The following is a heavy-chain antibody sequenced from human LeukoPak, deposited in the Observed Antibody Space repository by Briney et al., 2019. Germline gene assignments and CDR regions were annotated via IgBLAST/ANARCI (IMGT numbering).Heavy chain of an antibody. CDR3: ARQNGDYFDS. V-gene: IGHV4-30-2*01. CDR2: IYHSGIN. Sequence: SETLSLTCAVPGGSISIGGYSWSWIRQPPGKGLEWIGYIYHSGINYYNPSLRSRVTTSLDTSRNHISLKVTSVTAADTAVYYCARQNGDYFDSWGQGTLVTVSS. J-gene: IGHJ4*02. CDR1: GGSISIGGYS. D-gene: IGHD4-17*01.